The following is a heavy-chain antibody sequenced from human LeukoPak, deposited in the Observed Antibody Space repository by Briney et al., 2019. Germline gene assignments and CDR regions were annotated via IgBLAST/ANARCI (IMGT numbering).Heavy chain of an antibody. V-gene: IGHV3-30*04. Sequence: GRSLRLSCAASGFTFSSFAMHWVRQAPGKGLQWVAVISNDGSIEHYGDSMKGRFTISRDNSKNTLHLEMDSLRPEDTALYYCARAGVSAPAASYFDYWGHGTLVTVSS. CDR1: GFTFSSFA. J-gene: IGHJ4*01. CDR3: ARAGVSAPAASYFDY. D-gene: IGHD2-2*01. CDR2: ISNDGSIE.